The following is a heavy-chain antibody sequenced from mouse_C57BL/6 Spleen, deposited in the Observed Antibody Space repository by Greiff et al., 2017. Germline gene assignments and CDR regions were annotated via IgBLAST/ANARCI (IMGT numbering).Heavy chain of an antibody. CDR2: IHPNSGST. Sequence: QVQLQQPGAELVKPGASVKLSCKASGYTFTSYWMHWVKQRPGQGLEWIGMIHPNSGSTNYNEKFKSKATLTVDKSSSTADMQLSSLTSEDSAVYYCARSDYGSSYNFDYWGQGTTLTVSS. CDR1: GYTFTSYW. J-gene: IGHJ2*01. CDR3: ARSDYGSSYNFDY. D-gene: IGHD1-1*01. V-gene: IGHV1-64*01.